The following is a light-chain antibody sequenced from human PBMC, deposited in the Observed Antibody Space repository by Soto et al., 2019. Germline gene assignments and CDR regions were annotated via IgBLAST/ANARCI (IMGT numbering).Light chain of an antibody. CDR1: RSVLHSSNNKNY. CDR2: WAS. V-gene: IGKV4-1*01. J-gene: IGKJ4*01. CDR3: QQYYTTLT. Sequence: DIVMTQSPDSLAVSLGERATINCKSSRSVLHSSNNKNYLAWYQQKPGQPPKLLIYWASTRESGVPERFSGSGSGTDFTLTISTLQAEDVAVYYCQQYYTTLTFGGGTKVEIK.